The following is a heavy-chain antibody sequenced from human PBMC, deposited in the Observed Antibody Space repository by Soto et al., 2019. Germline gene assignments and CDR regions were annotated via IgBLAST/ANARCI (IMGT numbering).Heavy chain of an antibody. CDR3: ARGVRGVATIAIGFYLDY. J-gene: IGHJ4*02. CDR1: GFIFNSYG. CDR2: ISYDGSNI. V-gene: IGHV3-30*03. Sequence: QVQLVESGGGVVQPGRSLRLSCAASGFIFNSYGMHWIRQAPGKGLEWVAVISYDGSNIFYADSVKGRFTISRDNSNNPLYLQMNSLRGDDTAGYYWARGVRGVATIAIGFYLDYWGQGTLVTTSS. D-gene: IGHD5-12*01.